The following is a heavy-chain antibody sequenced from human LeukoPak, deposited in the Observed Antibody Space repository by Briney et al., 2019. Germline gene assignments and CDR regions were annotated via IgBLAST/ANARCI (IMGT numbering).Heavy chain of an antibody. D-gene: IGHD1-26*01. CDR3: AKDPVAYSGSPSTFDC. CDR2: ISNDGRNK. J-gene: IGHJ4*02. Sequence: PGRSLRLSCAASGFTFSSYGIHWVRQAPAKGLEWLAVISNDGRNKYYADSVKGRFTISRDNSQNTLYLQMNSLRAEDTAVYYCAKDPVAYSGSPSTFDCWGQGTLVTVSS. CDR1: GFTFSSYG. V-gene: IGHV3-30*18.